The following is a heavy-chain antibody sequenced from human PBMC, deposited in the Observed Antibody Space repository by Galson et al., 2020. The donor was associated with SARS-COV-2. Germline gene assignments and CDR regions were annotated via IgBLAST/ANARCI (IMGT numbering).Heavy chain of an antibody. D-gene: IGHD2-15*01. CDR3: TRGAVGCSGGRCYIHWFDP. J-gene: IGHJ5*02. CDR2: LDYSGDT. Sequence: SETLSLTCIVSGGSISPYFWSWIRLPPGKGLEWIGSLDYSGDTSYNPSLKSRVNVSADTSKNQFSLNLTSVTTADTAVYYCTRGAVGCSGGRCYIHWFDPWGQGSLVTVSS. CDR1: GGSISPYF. V-gene: IGHV4-59*01.